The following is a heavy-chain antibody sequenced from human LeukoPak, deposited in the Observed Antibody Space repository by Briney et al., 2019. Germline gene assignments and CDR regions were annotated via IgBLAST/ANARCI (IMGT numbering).Heavy chain of an antibody. CDR2: IIPIFGTA. J-gene: IGHJ4*02. CDR1: GGTFSSYA. CDR3: ASLTDEKNGVYFDY. Sequence: ASVKVSCKASGGTFSSYAISWVRQAPGQGLEWMGGIIPIFGTANYAQKFQGRVTITADESTSTAYMELSSLRSEDTAVYYCASLTDEKNGVYFDYWGQGILVTVSS. D-gene: IGHD2-8*01. V-gene: IGHV1-69*13.